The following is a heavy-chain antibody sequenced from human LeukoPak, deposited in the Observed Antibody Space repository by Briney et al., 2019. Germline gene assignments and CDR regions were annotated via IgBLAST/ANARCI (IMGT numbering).Heavy chain of an antibody. J-gene: IGHJ3*02. V-gene: IGHV1-2*02. D-gene: IGHD3-10*01. CDR1: GYTFIDYY. Sequence: GASVKVSCKASGYTFIDYYMHWVRQAPGQGLEWMGWINPNSGGTNYAQKFQGRVTMTRDTSISTAYMELSRLTSDDTAVYYCAKNIWFGESSDAFDIWGQGTMVTVSS. CDR3: AKNIWFGESSDAFDI. CDR2: INPNSGGT.